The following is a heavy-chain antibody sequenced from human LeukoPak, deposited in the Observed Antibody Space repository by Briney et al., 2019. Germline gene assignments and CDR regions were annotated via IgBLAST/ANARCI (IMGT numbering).Heavy chain of an antibody. D-gene: IGHD3-16*02. CDR2: ISGSGAST. V-gene: IGHV3-23*01. J-gene: IGHJ4*02. CDR1: GFTFSSYG. CDR3: AKDANYDYVWGSYRYFDY. Sequence: GGSLRLSCAASGFTFSSYGMSWVRQAPGMGLEWVSGISGSGASTYYADSVKGRFTISRDNSKNTLYLQMNSLRAEDTAVYYCAKDANYDYVWGSYRYFDYWGRGTLVTVSS.